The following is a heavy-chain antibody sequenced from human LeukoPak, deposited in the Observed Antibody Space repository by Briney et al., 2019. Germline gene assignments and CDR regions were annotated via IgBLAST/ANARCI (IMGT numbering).Heavy chain of an antibody. CDR1: GFRFSDFT. D-gene: IGHD3-16*01. V-gene: IGHV3-23*01. Sequence: GGSLRLSCAASGFRFSDFTMTWVRQAPGKGPEWVSAIGGRGGSTYYADCVGGSLTIYRDNSKDVVYLQMNSLKVEDTATYYCGEEGGAWGQVTKVTAAS. J-gene: IGHJ5*02. CDR3: GEEGGA. CDR2: IGGRGGST.